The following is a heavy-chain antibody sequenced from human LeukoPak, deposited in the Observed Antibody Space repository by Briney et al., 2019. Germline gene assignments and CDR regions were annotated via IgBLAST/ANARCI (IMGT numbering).Heavy chain of an antibody. D-gene: IGHD6-19*01. CDR3: ARDRGYSSG. V-gene: IGHV3-21*01. CDR1: GFTFSSYS. Sequence: GGSLRLSCADSGFTFSSYSMNWVRQAPGKGLGWVSYISSSSSSYIYNEDSGKGRFTIYRDNAMHSLNLQTNSPGAEDTAVYYCARDRGYSSGWGQGTLVTASS. CDR2: ISSSSSSYI. J-gene: IGHJ4*02.